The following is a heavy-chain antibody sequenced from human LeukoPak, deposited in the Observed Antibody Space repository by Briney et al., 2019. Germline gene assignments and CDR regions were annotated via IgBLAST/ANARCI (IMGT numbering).Heavy chain of an antibody. Sequence: GASVTVSCTASGYTFTSYAMNWVRQAPGQGLEWMGGIIPIFGTANYAQKFQGRVTITADESTSTAYMELSSLRSEDTAVYYCAAGVEMATEYFDYWGQGTLVTVSS. V-gene: IGHV1-69*13. CDR1: GYTFTSYA. CDR2: IIPIFGTA. CDR3: AAGVEMATEYFDY. D-gene: IGHD5-24*01. J-gene: IGHJ4*02.